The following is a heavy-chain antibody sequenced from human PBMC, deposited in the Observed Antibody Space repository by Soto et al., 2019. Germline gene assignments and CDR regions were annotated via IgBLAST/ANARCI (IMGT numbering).Heavy chain of an antibody. Sequence: RGSLTLSCAASGFTFASYAMAWVRQAPGEGGEWVSCIDARGSRTYYADSVKGRFTISRDNSRNTLFLEMDNLTGEDTAIYYCAKDSEISALSARGACLDXWGQGTPVTVSX. V-gene: IGHV3-23*01. CDR2: IDARGSRT. D-gene: IGHD2-15*01. J-gene: IGHJ4*02. CDR3: AKDSEISALSARGACLDX. CDR1: GFTFASYA.